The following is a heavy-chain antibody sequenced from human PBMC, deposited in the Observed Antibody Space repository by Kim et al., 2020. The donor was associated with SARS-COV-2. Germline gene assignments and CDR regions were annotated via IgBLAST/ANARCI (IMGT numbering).Heavy chain of an antibody. Sequence: GESLKISCKGSGYSFTSYWIGWVRQMPGKGLEWMGIIYPGDSDTRYSPSFQGQVTISADKSISTAYLQWSSLKASDTAMYYCARPRYYDSSGYHWGLFDYWGQGTLVTVSS. CDR2: IYPGDSDT. V-gene: IGHV5-51*01. J-gene: IGHJ4*02. D-gene: IGHD3-22*01. CDR1: GYSFTSYW. CDR3: ARPRYYDSSGYHWGLFDY.